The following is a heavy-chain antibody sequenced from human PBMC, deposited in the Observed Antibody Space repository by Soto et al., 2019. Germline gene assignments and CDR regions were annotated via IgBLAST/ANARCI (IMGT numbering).Heavy chain of an antibody. J-gene: IGHJ4*02. D-gene: IGHD2-15*01. V-gene: IGHV3-23*01. CDR3: AKDTVVAALYYFDY. CDR2: ISGSGGGT. CDR1: GVSFSSYA. Sequence: GGSLSLSCAVSGVSFSSYAMSWGRQAPGKGLEWVSAISGSGGGTYNADPVKGRFTTAGDNSKHSLYLQMNSLRAEDTAVYYCAKDTVVAALYYFDYWGQGTLVTVSS.